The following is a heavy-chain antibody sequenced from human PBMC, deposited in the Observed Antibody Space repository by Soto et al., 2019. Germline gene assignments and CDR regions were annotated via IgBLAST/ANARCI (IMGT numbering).Heavy chain of an antibody. V-gene: IGHV4-59*01. D-gene: IGHD3-16*02. Sequence: SETLSLTCTVSGGSISSYYWSWIRQPPGKGLEWIGYIYYSGSTNYNPSLKSRVTISVDTSKNQFSLKLSSVTAADTAVYYCARVRTLGELSGWFDPWGQGTLVTVSS. CDR1: GGSISSYY. CDR2: IYYSGST. CDR3: ARVRTLGELSGWFDP. J-gene: IGHJ5*02.